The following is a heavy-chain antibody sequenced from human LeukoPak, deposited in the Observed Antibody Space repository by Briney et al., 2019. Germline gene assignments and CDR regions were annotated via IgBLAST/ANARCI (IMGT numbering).Heavy chain of an antibody. V-gene: IGHV3-53*01. D-gene: IGHD1-26*01. J-gene: IGHJ4*02. CDR2: IYSGGST. Sequence: GGSLRLSCAASGFTVSSNYMSWVRQAPGKGLEWVSVIYSGGSTYYADSVKGRFTISRDNSKNTLYLQMNSLRAEDTAVYYCAKDGEWEPYYFDYWGQGTLVTVSS. CDR3: AKDGEWEPYYFDY. CDR1: GFTVSSNY.